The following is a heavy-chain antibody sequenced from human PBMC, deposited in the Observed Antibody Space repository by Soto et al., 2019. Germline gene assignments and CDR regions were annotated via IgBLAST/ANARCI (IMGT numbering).Heavy chain of an antibody. V-gene: IGHV1-69*02. J-gene: IGHJ4*02. CDR2: IIPILGIA. CDR1: GGTFSSYT. Sequence: QVQLVQSGAEVKKPGSSVEVSCKASGGTFSSYTISWVRQAPGQGLEWMGRIIPILGIANYAQKFQGRVTITADKSTSTAYMELSSLRSEDTAVYYCASLLDCSGGSCPDYWGQGTLVTVSS. D-gene: IGHD2-15*01. CDR3: ASLLDCSGGSCPDY.